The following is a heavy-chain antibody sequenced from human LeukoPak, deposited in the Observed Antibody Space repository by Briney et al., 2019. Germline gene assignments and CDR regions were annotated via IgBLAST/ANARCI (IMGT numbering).Heavy chain of an antibody. Sequence: TGRSLRPSCAASGSTFGNNEMNCGRQHPGKGRGWVSYISSRGSTLYYAGPVKGRSPMSKNSAKTTLYLQMNRRRAEDTADYYCASFGGYSFDYWGQGTLVTVSS. CDR3: ASFGGYSFDY. CDR2: ISSRGSTL. J-gene: IGHJ4*02. V-gene: IGHV3-48*03. D-gene: IGHD3-16*01. CDR1: GSTFGNNE.